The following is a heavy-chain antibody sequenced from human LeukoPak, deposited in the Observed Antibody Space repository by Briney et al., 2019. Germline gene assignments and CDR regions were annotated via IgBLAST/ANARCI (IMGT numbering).Heavy chain of an antibody. CDR1: GGTFSSYA. D-gene: IGHD2/OR15-2a*01. V-gene: IGHV1-69*01. J-gene: IGHJ3*02. Sequence: GASVKVSCKASGGTFSSYAISWVRQAPGQGLERMGGIIPIFGTANYAQKFQGRVTITADESTSTAYMELSSLRSKDTAVYYCAREGSKGLSRADAFDIWGQGTMVTVSS. CDR3: AREGSKGLSRADAFDI. CDR2: IIPIFGTA.